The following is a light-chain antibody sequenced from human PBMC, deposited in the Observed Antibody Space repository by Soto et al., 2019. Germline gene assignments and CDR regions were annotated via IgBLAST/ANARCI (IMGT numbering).Light chain of an antibody. CDR1: SGHSSYI. V-gene: IGLV4-60*02. J-gene: IGLJ3*02. CDR3: ETCDSTPHV. CDR2: LEGSGSD. Sequence: QLVLTQSSSASASLGSSVKLTCTLSSGHSSYIIAWHQQQPGKAPRYLMKLEGSGSDNKGSGVPDRFSGSSSGADRYLTISNLQFEDEADYYSETCDSTPHVFGGGTKLTVL.